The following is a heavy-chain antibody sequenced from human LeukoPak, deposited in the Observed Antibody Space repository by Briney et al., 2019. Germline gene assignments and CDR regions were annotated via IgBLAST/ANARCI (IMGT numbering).Heavy chain of an antibody. CDR3: ARHGRWLQFTPFDY. Sequence: PSETLSLTCTVSGGSISSGDYYWSWIRQPPGKGLEWIGYIYHSGSTYYNPSLKSRVTISVDTSKNQFSLKLSSVTAADTAVYYCARHGRWLQFTPFDYWGQGTLVTVSS. V-gene: IGHV4-30-4*01. CDR2: IYHSGST. D-gene: IGHD5-24*01. J-gene: IGHJ4*02. CDR1: GGSISSGDYY.